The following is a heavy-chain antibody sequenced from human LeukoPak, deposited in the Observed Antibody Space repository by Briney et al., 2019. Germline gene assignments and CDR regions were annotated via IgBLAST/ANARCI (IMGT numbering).Heavy chain of an antibody. CDR1: GFTFTSFW. CDR2: IKTDGSEK. J-gene: IGHJ4*02. V-gene: IGHV3-7*01. Sequence: PGGSLRLSCEASGFTFTSFWMSWVRQAPGKGLEWLANIKTDGSEKYYVDSVKGRFTISRDNANNSLYLQMNSLRVEDTAVYFCASYLYWWSDLGFWGQGTLVTVSS. D-gene: IGHD2-8*02. CDR3: ASYLYWWSDLGF.